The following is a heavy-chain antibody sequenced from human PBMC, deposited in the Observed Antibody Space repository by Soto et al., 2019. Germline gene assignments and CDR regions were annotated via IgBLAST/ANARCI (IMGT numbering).Heavy chain of an antibody. CDR3: ASTDDYDFWSGTKFDY. Sequence: KTSETLSLTCTVSGGSISSYYWSWIRQPAGKGLEWIGRIYTSGSTNYNPSLKSRVTMSVDTSKNQFSLKLSSVTAADTAVYYCASTDDYDFWSGTKFDYWGQGTLVTVSS. CDR2: IYTSGST. CDR1: GGSISSYY. D-gene: IGHD3-3*01. V-gene: IGHV4-4*07. J-gene: IGHJ4*02.